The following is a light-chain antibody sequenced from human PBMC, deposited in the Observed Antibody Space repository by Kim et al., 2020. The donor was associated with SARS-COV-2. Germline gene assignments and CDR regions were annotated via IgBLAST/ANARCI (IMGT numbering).Light chain of an antibody. J-gene: IGKJ4*01. CDR3: EQYNSWPPT. CDR1: QSPSNN. CDR2: ATS. Sequence: TVMTQSPATLSVSPGEGATLSCRASQSPSNNLVWYQQKPGQAPRLIIFATSTRATGIPARFSGSGSGTEFTLTINSLQSEDFAVYYCEQYNSWPPTFGGGTKLEI. V-gene: IGKV3-15*01.